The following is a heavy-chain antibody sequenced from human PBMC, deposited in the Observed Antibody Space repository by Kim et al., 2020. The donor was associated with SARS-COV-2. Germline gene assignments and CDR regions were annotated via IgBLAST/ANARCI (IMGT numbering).Heavy chain of an antibody. J-gene: IGHJ6*02. CDR3: ARSLSCRTIGSLEATCYYYGMDV. Sequence: ASVKVSCKASGYTFTSYGISWVRQAPGQGLEWMGWISAYNGNTNYAQKLQGRVTMTTDTSTSTAYMELRSLRSDDTAVYYCARSLSCRTIGSLEATCYYYGMDVWGQGTTVTVSS. V-gene: IGHV1-18*01. CDR1: GYTFTSYG. CDR2: ISAYNGNT. D-gene: IGHD1-1*01.